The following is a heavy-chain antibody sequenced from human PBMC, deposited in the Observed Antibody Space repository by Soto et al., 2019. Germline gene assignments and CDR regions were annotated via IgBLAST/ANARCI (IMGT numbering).Heavy chain of an antibody. Sequence: QVQLVQSGAEVKKPGASVKVSCKASGYTFTGYYMHWVRQAPGQGLEWMGWINPNSGGTNYAQKFQGVVTMTRDTSISTAYMELSRLTSDDTAVYYCAREPVAGSYYYYYGMGVWGQGTTVTVSS. D-gene: IGHD6-19*01. J-gene: IGHJ6*02. CDR2: INPNSGGT. CDR1: GYTFTGYY. V-gene: IGHV1-2*02. CDR3: AREPVAGSYYYYYGMGV.